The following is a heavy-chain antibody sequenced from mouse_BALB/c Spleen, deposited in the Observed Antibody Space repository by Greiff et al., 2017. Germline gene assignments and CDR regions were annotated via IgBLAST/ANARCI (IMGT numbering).Heavy chain of an antibody. J-gene: IGHJ4*01. CDR1: GYSFTGYN. D-gene: IGHD1-1*01. CDR2: IDPYYGGT. Sequence: LQESGPELEKPGASVKISCKASGYSFTGYNMNWVKQRNGKSLEWIGNIDPYYGGTSYNQKFKGKATLTVDKSSSTAYMQLKSLTSEDSAVYYCARDTTVRDYYAMDYWGQGTSVTVSS. V-gene: IGHV1-39*01. CDR3: ARDTTVRDYYAMDY.